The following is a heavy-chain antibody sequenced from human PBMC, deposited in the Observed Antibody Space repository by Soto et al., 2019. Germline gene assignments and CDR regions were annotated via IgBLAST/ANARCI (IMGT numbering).Heavy chain of an antibody. CDR3: AKDLRAMVATWYFDY. CDR2: ISYDGSNK. D-gene: IGHD5-12*01. CDR1: GFTFSSYG. V-gene: IGHV3-30*18. Sequence: QVQLVESGGGVVQPGRSLRLSCAASGFTFSSYGMHWVRQAPGKGLEWVAVISYDGSNKYYADSVKGRFTISRDNSKXXXYLQRNSLRAEDTAVYYCAKDLRAMVATWYFDYWGQGTLVTVSS. J-gene: IGHJ4*02.